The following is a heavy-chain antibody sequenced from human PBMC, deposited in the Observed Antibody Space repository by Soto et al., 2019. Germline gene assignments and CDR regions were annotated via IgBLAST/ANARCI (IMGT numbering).Heavy chain of an antibody. V-gene: IGHV4-31*03. J-gene: IGHJ6*02. CDR1: GGSISSGGYY. CDR2: IYYSGST. D-gene: IGHD1-26*01. CDR3: ARDAPTSHYYYYYGMDG. Sequence: PSETLSLTCTVSGGSISSGGYYWSWIRQHPGKGLEWIGYIYYSGSTYYNPSLKSRVTISVDTSKNQFSLKLSSVTAADTAVYYCARDAPTSHYYYYYGMDGWGQGTTVTVSS.